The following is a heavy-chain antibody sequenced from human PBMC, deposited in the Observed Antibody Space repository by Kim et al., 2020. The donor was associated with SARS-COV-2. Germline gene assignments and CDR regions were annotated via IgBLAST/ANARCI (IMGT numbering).Heavy chain of an antibody. Sequence: VKGRFTISRDDSKSIAYLQMNSLKTEDTAVYYCTRDGTYYYGSGKDAFDIWGQGTMVTVSS. D-gene: IGHD3-10*01. J-gene: IGHJ3*02. V-gene: IGHV3-49*02. CDR3: TRDGTYYYGSGKDAFDI.